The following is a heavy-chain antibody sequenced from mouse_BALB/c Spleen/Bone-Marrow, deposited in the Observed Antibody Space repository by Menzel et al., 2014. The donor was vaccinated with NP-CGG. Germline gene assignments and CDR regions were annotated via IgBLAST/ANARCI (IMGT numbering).Heavy chain of an antibody. J-gene: IGHJ4*01. CDR2: IDPANGNT. CDR1: GFNIKDTY. D-gene: IGHD1-1*01. Sequence: EVMLVESGAELVKPGASVKLSCTASGFNIKDTYIHWVKQRPEQGLEWIGRIDPANGNTKYDPKFQGKATITADTSSNTAHLQLSSLTSEDTAVYYCARRLRSAMDYWGQGTSVTVSS. CDR3: ARRLRSAMDY. V-gene: IGHV14-3*02.